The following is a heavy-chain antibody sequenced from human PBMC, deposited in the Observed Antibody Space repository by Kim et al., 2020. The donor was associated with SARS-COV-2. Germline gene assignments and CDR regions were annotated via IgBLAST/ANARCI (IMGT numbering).Heavy chain of an antibody. CDR2: IYYSGST. CDR1: GGSISSSSYY. V-gene: IGHV4-39*01. D-gene: IGHD3-16*02. Sequence: SETLSLTCTVSGGSISSSSYYWGWIRQPPGKGLEWIGSIYYSGSTYYNPSLKSRVTISVDTSKNQFSLKLSSVTAADTAVYYCARDIYWNYHMITFGGVIFTDYWGQGTLVTVSS. J-gene: IGHJ4*02. CDR3: ARDIYWNYHMITFGGVIFTDY.